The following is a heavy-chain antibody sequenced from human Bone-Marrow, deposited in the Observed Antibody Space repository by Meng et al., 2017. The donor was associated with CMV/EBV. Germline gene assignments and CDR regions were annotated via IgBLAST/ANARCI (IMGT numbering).Heavy chain of an antibody. V-gene: IGHV1-2*02. CDR1: GYTFTAHY. CDR3: ARDNNWGPDY. D-gene: IGHD7-27*01. Sequence: ASVKVSCKASGYTFTAHYFHWVRQAPGQGLEWIGWIHPHRGDTNYAQQFQGRVTLTRDTSINTGYMELTRLTSDDTAVYYCARDNNWGPDYWGQGTRVTVSS. J-gene: IGHJ4*02. CDR2: IHPHRGDT.